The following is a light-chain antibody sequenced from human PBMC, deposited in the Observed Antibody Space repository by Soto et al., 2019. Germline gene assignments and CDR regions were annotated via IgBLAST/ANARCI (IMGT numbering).Light chain of an antibody. CDR3: CSYAGSPRYV. CDR2: DVS. CDR1: SSDVGTYNY. V-gene: IGLV2-11*01. Sequence: QSALTQPRSVSGSLGQSVTISCTGTSSDVGTYNYVSWYQQHPGKAPKVMIYDVSERPSGVPDRFSGSTSGNTASLTISGXXXXXXXDYYCCSYAGSPRYVLGTGTKLTVL. J-gene: IGLJ1*01.